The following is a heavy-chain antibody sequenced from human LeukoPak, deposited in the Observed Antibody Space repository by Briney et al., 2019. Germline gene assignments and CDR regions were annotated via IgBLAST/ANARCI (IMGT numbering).Heavy chain of an antibody. CDR3: ARPYSSSGGPLRGDY. CDR2: IYPGGSNN. D-gene: IGHD4-11*01. Sequence: GEALKISCKGSWYSLTSYWIGWVRPVSGKGLEGMGIIYPGGSNNKYSPSVQGQVTISVDKPISPASLQWSSLQASDTAMYYCARPYSSSGGPLRGDYWGQGTLLTVSS. V-gene: IGHV5-51*01. J-gene: IGHJ4*02. CDR1: WYSLTSYW.